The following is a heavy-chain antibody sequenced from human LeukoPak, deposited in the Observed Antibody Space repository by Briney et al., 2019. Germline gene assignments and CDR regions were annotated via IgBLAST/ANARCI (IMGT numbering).Heavy chain of an antibody. D-gene: IGHD3-22*01. CDR2: ISSSGSTI. CDR3: ARDNYDSSGPYYFDY. J-gene: IGHJ4*02. Sequence: GGTLRLSCAASGFTFSSYGMTWVRQSPGKGLEWVSYISSSGSTIYYADSVKGRFTISRDNARNSLYLQMNSLRAGDTAVYYCARDNYDSSGPYYFDYWGQGTLVTVSS. V-gene: IGHV3-48*04. CDR1: GFTFSSYG.